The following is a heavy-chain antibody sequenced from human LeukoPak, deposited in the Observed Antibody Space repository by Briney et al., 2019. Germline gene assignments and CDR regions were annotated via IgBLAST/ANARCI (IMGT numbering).Heavy chain of an antibody. CDR3: AGDLRLRYFDWLSLPRFDY. V-gene: IGHV4-39*07. CDR2: IHYSGST. J-gene: IGHJ4*02. D-gene: IGHD3-9*01. CDR1: GGSITSDSYY. Sequence: SETLSLTCTVSGGSITSDSYYWDWIRQPPGKGLEWIGSIHYSGSTNYNPSLKSRVIISVDTSKSQFSLKLSSVTAADTAVYYCAGDLRLRYFDWLSLPRFDYWGQGTLVTVSS.